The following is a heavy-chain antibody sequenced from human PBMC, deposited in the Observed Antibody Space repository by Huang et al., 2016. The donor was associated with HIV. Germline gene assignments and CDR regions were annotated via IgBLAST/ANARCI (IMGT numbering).Heavy chain of an antibody. V-gene: IGHV1-8*01. CDR2: MNPKSGNV. D-gene: IGHD3-10*01. CDR1: GYTFTNYD. CDR3: ARGFGINYNHEAFDV. J-gene: IGHJ3*01. Sequence: QIQLAQSGAEVKKQGASVKVSCKASGYTFTNYDINWVRQASVQGLEWMGWMNPKSGNVGYTKKFQGRVAILRNSSINTSYLEVTSLTSEDTAVYYCARGFGINYNHEAFDVWGQGTMVTVSS.